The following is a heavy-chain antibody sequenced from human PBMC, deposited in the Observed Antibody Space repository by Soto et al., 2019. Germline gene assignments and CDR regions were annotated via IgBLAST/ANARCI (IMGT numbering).Heavy chain of an antibody. CDR1: GYTFSNYG. V-gene: IGHV1-18*01. D-gene: IGHD5-18*01. CDR3: ARDGYYDN. J-gene: IGHJ3*02. Sequence: QVQLVQSGAEVKMPGASVKVSRKASGYTFSNYGVSWVRQAPGQGLEWMGWINAHNGNTNYAQKLQGRVTMTTDTSTSTAYLELRSLGSDDTAVYYCARDGYYDNWGQGTKVTVSS. CDR2: INAHNGNT.